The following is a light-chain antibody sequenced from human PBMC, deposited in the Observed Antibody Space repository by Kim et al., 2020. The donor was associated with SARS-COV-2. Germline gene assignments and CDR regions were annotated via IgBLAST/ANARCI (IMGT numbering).Light chain of an antibody. Sequence: QSVLTQPPSVSGAPGQRVTLACTLSSSNIGAGYDVHWYQSLPGTGPKLLLYANNNRPSGVPDRFSGSNSGSSASLAITGPQPEDEADYYCQSYDSSLSAWVFGGGTRLTVL. CDR3: QSYDSSLSAWV. CDR1: SSNIGAGYD. CDR2: ANN. V-gene: IGLV1-40*01. J-gene: IGLJ3*02.